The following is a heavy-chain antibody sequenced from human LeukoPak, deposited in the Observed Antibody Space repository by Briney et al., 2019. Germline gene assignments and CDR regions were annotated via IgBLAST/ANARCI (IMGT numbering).Heavy chain of an antibody. V-gene: IGHV1-69*04. CDR1: GGTFSSYA. CDR2: IIPILGIA. Sequence: GASVKVSCKASGGTFSSYAISWVRQAPGQGLEWMGRIIPILGIANYAQKFQGRVTITADKSTSTAYMELSSLRSEDTAVYYCARAYYYGSGSYPVDYWGQGTLVTVSS. D-gene: IGHD3-10*01. CDR3: ARAYYYGSGSYPVDY. J-gene: IGHJ4*02.